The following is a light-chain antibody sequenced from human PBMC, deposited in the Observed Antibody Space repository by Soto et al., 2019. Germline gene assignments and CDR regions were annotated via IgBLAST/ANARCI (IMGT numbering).Light chain of an antibody. CDR1: QSVGSN. V-gene: IGKV3-15*01. CDR3: QQRSKWPQT. CDR2: DAS. J-gene: IGKJ1*01. Sequence: EIVMTQSPAILSVSAGSRATLSWRASQSVGSNLAWYQQNTGQSHRLLIYDASTRATGIQDRFGGSGSGTEFTLTISGLQSEEQAVYDCQQRSKWPQTFGQGTKVEIK.